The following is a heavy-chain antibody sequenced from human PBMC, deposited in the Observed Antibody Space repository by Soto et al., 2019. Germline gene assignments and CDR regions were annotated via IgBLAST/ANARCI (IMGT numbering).Heavy chain of an antibody. CDR1: GYTFTSYA. J-gene: IGHJ4*02. V-gene: IGHV1-3*01. D-gene: IGHD3-22*01. CDR3: AGAVGRDGSSGQGGAFNH. Sequence: ASVKVSCKASGYTFTSYAMHWVRQAPGQRLEWMGWINAGNGNTKYSQKFQGRVTITRDTSASTGYMELSSLRSEDTAVYYCAGAVGRDGSSGQGGAFNHWGKETLVTVS. CDR2: INAGNGNT.